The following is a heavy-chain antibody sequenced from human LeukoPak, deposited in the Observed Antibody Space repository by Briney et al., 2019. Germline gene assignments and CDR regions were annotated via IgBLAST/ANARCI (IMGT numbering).Heavy chain of an antibody. CDR3: AKRGEVSTYYYFES. V-gene: IGHV3-23*01. Sequence: PGGSLRLSCAASGFTFSSYAMSWVRQAPGKGLEWVSAISGSGGSTYYADSVKGRFTISRDNSKSTLFLQMDSLRVEDTALYYCAKRGEVSTYYYFESWGQGALVTVSS. D-gene: IGHD2/OR15-2a*01. CDR2: ISGSGGST. J-gene: IGHJ4*02. CDR1: GFTFSSYA.